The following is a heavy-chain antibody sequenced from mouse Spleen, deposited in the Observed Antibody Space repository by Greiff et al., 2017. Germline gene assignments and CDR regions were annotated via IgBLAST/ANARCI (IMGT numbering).Heavy chain of an antibody. CDR2: INYDGSST. CDR3: ARDRLTGTSYFDY. J-gene: IGHJ2*01. V-gene: IGHV5-16*01. D-gene: IGHD4-1*01. CDR1: GFTFSDYY. Sequence: EVKLMESEGGLVQPGSSMKLSCTASGFTFSDYYMAWVRQVPEKGLEWVANINYDGSSTYYLDSLKSRFIISRDNAKNILYLQMSSLKSEDTATYYCARDRLTGTSYFDYWGQGTTLTVSS.